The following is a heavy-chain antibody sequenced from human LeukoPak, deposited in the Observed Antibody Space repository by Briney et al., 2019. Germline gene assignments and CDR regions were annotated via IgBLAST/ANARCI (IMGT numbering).Heavy chain of an antibody. CDR2: IIPIFGTA. CDR3: ARGAFRSLRYFDHLDY. CDR1: GGTFSSYA. J-gene: IGHJ4*02. Sequence: ASVKVSCKASGGTFSSYAISWVRQAPGQGLEWMGGIIPIFGTANYAQKFQGRVTITTDESTSTAYMELSSLRSEDTAVYYCARGAFRSLRYFDHLDYWGQGTLVTVSS. D-gene: IGHD3-9*01. V-gene: IGHV1-69*05.